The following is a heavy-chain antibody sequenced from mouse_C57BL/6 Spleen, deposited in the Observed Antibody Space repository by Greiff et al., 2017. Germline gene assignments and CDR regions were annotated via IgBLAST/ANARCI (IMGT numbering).Heavy chain of an antibody. Sequence: EVMLVESGGGLVQPGGSLKLSCAASGFTFSDYYMYWVRQTPEKRLEWVAYISNGGGSTYYPDTVKGRFTISRDNAKNTLYLQMSRLKSEDTAMYYCARQGDDSLYYFDYWGQGTTLTVSS. CDR2: ISNGGGST. CDR1: GFTFSDYY. CDR3: ARQGDDSLYYFDY. V-gene: IGHV5-12*01. J-gene: IGHJ2*01. D-gene: IGHD2-2*01.